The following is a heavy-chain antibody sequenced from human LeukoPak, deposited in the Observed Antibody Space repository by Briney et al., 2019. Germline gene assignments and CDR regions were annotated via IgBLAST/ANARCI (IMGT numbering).Heavy chain of an antibody. D-gene: IGHD2-2*01. Sequence: ASVKVSCKASGYTFTGYYMHWVRQAPGQGLEWMGWINPNSGGTNYAQKFQGRVTMTRDTSISTAYMELSRLRSDDTAVYYRARRDCSSTSCYENFDYWGQGTLVTVSS. CDR2: INPNSGGT. CDR3: ARRDCSSTSCYENFDY. CDR1: GYTFTGYY. J-gene: IGHJ4*02. V-gene: IGHV1-2*02.